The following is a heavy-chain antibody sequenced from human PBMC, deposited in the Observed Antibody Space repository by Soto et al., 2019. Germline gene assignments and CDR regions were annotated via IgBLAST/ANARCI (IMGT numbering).Heavy chain of an antibody. D-gene: IGHD6-13*01. CDR2: ISYDGSNK. J-gene: IGHJ6*02. CDR1: GFTFSSYA. V-gene: IGHV3-30-3*01. CDR3: ARDLLGSSRYGYYYYYGMDV. Sequence: QVQLVESGGGVVQPGRSLRLSCAASGFTFSSYAMHWVRQAPGKGLEWVAVISYDGSNKYYADSVKGRFTISRDNSKNTLYLQMNSLRAEDTAVYYCARDLLGSSRYGYYYYYGMDVWGQGTTVTVSS.